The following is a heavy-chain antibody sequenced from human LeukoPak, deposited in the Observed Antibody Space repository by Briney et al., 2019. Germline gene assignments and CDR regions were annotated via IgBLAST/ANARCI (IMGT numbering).Heavy chain of an antibody. CDR1: GGSISSYY. D-gene: IGHD6-13*01. Sequence: SETLSLTCTVSGGSISSYYWSWIRQPPGKGLEWIGYIYTSGSTNYNPSLKSRVTISVDTSKTQFSLKLSSVTAADTAVYYCARQIWGIAAASPRTYYFDCWGQGTLVTVSS. CDR2: IYTSGST. J-gene: IGHJ4*02. V-gene: IGHV4-4*09. CDR3: ARQIWGIAAASPRTYYFDC.